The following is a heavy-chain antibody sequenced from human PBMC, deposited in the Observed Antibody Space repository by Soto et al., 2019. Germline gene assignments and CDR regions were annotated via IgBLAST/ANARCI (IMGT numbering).Heavy chain of an antibody. J-gene: IGHJ6*02. CDR3: VRATLSWGHYYFRGLDV. D-gene: IGHD3-22*01. CDR2: IYSGGST. V-gene: IGHV3-53*01. Sequence: GGSLRLSCAASGFTVSSNYMSWVRQAPGKGLEWVSVIYSGGSTYYADSVKGRFTVSRDNVKNFLHLQMSSLRGDDTGVYFCVRATLSWGHYYFRGLDVWGQGTTVTVSS. CDR1: GFTVSSNY.